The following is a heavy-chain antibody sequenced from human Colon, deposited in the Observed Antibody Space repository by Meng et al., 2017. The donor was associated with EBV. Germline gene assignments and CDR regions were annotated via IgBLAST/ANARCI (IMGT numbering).Heavy chain of an antibody. CDR2: ILHSGVT. CDR1: DDSTIRRNW. V-gene: IGHV4-4*02. Sequence: LGTPSWHLSPPCSVSDDSTIRRNWLSWLRQPPGKGLEWLGEILHSGVTNYNPSLKSRVSMSVDRSRIQASLNLNSVTAADTAIYYCARGEDYTWDVWGQGILVTVSS. D-gene: IGHD3-16*01. J-gene: IGHJ4*02. CDR3: ARGEDYTWDV.